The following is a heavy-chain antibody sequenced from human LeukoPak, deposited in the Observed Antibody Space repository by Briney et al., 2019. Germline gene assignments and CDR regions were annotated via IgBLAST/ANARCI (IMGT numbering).Heavy chain of an antibody. V-gene: IGHV4-34*01. D-gene: IGHD2-2*01. CDR1: GGSFSGYY. CDR2: INHSGST. Sequence: SETLSLTCAVYGGSFSGYYWSWLRQPPGKGLEWIGEINHSGSTNYNPSLKSRVTISVDTSKNQFSLKLSSVTAADTAVYYCARKGVDPSNCTNWGQGTLVTVSS. CDR3: ARKGVDPSNCTN. J-gene: IGHJ4*02.